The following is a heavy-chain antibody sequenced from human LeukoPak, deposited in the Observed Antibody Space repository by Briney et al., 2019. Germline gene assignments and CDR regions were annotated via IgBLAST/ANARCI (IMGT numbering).Heavy chain of an antibody. V-gene: IGHV4-39*01. CDR2: IYYSGST. CDR1: GGSISSSSYY. J-gene: IGHJ4*02. CDR3: ARHLSRDEKTFDY. D-gene: IGHD3-9*01. Sequence: PSETLSLTCTVSGGSISSSSYYWGWIRQPPGKGLEWIGSIYYSGSTYYNPSLKSRVTISVDTSKNQFSLKLSSVTAAGTAVYYCARHLSRDEKTFDYWGQGTLVTVSS.